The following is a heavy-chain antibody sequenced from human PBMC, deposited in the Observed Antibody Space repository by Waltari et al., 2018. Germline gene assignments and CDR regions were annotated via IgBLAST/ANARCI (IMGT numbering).Heavy chain of an antibody. D-gene: IGHD3-22*01. CDR3: ARDVYYYDSSGSRGAFDI. Sequence: QVQLQESGPGLVKPSQTLSLTCPVSGGSISSGGYYWTWIRQPPGKGLEWIGYIYYSGSTYYNPSLKSRVTISVDTSKNQFSLKLSSVTAADTAVYYCARDVYYYDSSGSRGAFDIWGQGTMVTVSS. V-gene: IGHV4-31*03. CDR2: IYYSGST. CDR1: GGSISSGGYY. J-gene: IGHJ3*02.